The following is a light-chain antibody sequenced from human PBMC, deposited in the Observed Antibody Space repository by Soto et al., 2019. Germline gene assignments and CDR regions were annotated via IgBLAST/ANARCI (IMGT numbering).Light chain of an antibody. CDR1: QSINSN. CDR2: GAS. V-gene: IGKV3-15*01. Sequence: EIVMTQSPVTLSVSPGERATLSCRASQSINSNLAWYQQKPGQAPRLLIYGASTRATGIPARFSGSGAGTEFTLTISSLQSEDFALYYCQQYNNWPPLTFGGGTKVEIK. J-gene: IGKJ4*01. CDR3: QQYNNWPPLT.